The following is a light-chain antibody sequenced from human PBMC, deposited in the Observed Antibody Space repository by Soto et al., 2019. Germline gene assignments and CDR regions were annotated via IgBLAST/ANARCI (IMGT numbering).Light chain of an antibody. CDR1: SSDVGGYNY. CDR3: SSYTSSSTQV. CDR2: DVS. V-gene: IGLV2-14*01. J-gene: IGLJ1*01. Sequence: QSVLTQPASVSASPGQSITISCTGTSSDVGGYNYVSWYQQHPGKAPKLMIYDVSNRPSGVSDRFSGSKSGNTASLTISGLQAEDEADYYCSSYTSSSTQVFGTGTRSTS.